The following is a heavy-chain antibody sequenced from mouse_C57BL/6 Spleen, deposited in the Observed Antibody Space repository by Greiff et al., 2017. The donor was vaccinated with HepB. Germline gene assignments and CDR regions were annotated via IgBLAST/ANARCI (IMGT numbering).Heavy chain of an antibody. Sequence: VQLQQSGAELVRPGASVKLSCKASGYTFTDYYINWVKQRPGQGLEWIARIYPGSGNTYYNEKFKGKATLTAEKSSSTAYMQLSSLTSEDSAVYFCERIFYDRGDMDYWGQGTSVTVSS. V-gene: IGHV1-76*01. D-gene: IGHD2-3*01. J-gene: IGHJ4*01. CDR2: IYPGSGNT. CDR3: ERIFYDRGDMDY. CDR1: GYTFTDYY.